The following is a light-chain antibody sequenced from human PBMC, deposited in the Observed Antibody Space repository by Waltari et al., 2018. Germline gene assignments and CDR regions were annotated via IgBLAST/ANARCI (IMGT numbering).Light chain of an antibody. Sequence: IVLTQSPATLSLSPGERATLSCRDRQTVSTYLAWFQQKPGQAPRLPINDASNRAPGIPARFSGSGSGTDFSLTISSLEPEDFAVYYCHQRSLWPWTFGQGTKVAIK. CDR1: QTVSTY. J-gene: IGKJ1*01. V-gene: IGKV3-11*01. CDR3: HQRSLWPWT. CDR2: DAS.